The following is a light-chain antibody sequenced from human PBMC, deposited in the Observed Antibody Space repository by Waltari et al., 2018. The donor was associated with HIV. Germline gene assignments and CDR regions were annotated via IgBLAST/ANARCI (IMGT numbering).Light chain of an antibody. Sequence: EIVLTQPPATLSLSPGDRATLSCRASQSVGVFLAWYRHKPGQPPRLLIHEASNRATGVPARFSGSGSGTDFTLTISSLEPEDFAVYYCQHRHNWPPLTFGGGTEVEIK. CDR2: EAS. CDR3: QHRHNWPPLT. V-gene: IGKV3-11*01. J-gene: IGKJ4*01. CDR1: QSVGVF.